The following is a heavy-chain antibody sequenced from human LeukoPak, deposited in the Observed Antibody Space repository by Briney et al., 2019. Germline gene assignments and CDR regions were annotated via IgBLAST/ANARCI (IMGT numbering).Heavy chain of an antibody. Sequence: RTGGSLTLSCAASAFTFSIYSMNWVRPAPGRGREWVSSIISSISNINHTDSVKGRFTISRDTAKNSLYVQINSLRAEDTAVYYCARGEVGATIFDCWGQGTLVTVSS. CDR2: IISSISNI. CDR1: AFTFSIYS. CDR3: ARGEVGATIFDC. D-gene: IGHD1-26*01. J-gene: IGHJ4*02. V-gene: IGHV3-21*01.